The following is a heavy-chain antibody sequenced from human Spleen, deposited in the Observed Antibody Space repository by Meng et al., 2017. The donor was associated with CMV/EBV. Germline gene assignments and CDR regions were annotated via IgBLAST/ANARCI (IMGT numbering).Heavy chain of an antibody. J-gene: IGHJ4*02. CDR1: GYTFTGYY. Sequence: ASVKVSCKASGYTFTGYYMHWVRQAPGQGLEWMGWINPNSGGTNYAQKFQGRVTMTRDTSISTAYMELSRLRSDDTAVYYCARDLSRARPPMFGYWGQGTLVTVSS. D-gene: IGHD6-6*01. CDR2: INPNSGGT. V-gene: IGHV1-2*02. CDR3: ARDLSRARPPMFGY.